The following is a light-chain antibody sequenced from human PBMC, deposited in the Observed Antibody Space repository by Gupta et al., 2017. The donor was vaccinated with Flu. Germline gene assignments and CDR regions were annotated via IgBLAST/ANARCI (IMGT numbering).Light chain of an antibody. CDR1: SSNIGNNY. Sequence: QSVLTQPPSVSAAPGQKVTISCSGSSSNIGNNYVSWYQQLPGTAPKLLIYDNNKRPSGIPARFSGSKSGTSATLGITGLQTGEEADYYCGTWDSSMSAVVFGGGTKLTVL. CDR3: GTWDSSMSAVV. J-gene: IGLJ2*01. CDR2: DNN. V-gene: IGLV1-51*01.